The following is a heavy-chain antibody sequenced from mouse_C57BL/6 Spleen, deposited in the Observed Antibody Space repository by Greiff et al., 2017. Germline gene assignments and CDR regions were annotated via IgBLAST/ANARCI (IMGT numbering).Heavy chain of an antibody. CDR1: GFTFSNYW. D-gene: IGHD2-5*01. Sequence: EVKVEESGGGLVQPGGSMKLSCVASGFTFSNYWMNWVRQSPEKGLEWVAQIRLKSDNYATHYAESVKGRFTISRDDSKSSVYLQMNNLRAEDTGIYYCTGGGYSNYFDYWGQGTTLTVSS. J-gene: IGHJ2*01. CDR3: TGGGYSNYFDY. CDR2: IRLKSDNYAT. V-gene: IGHV6-3*01.